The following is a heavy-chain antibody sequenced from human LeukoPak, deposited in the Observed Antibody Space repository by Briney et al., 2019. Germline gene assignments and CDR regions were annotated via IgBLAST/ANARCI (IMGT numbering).Heavy chain of an antibody. V-gene: IGHV1-2*02. Sequence: ASVKVSCKASGYTFTGYYMHWVRRAPGQGLEWMGWINPNSGGTNYAQKFQGRVTMTRDTSISTAYMELSRLRSDDTAVYYCARVGIYCSSTSCPMIYYYGMDVWGQGTTVTVSS. CDR2: INPNSGGT. CDR1: GYTFTGYY. J-gene: IGHJ6*02. CDR3: ARVGIYCSSTSCPMIYYYGMDV. D-gene: IGHD2-2*01.